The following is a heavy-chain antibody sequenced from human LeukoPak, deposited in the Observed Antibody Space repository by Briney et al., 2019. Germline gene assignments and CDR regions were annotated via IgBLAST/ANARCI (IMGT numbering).Heavy chain of an antibody. CDR3: ARGYCGGDCYGD. J-gene: IGHJ1*01. CDR2: IKQDGSEK. Sequence: GRSLRLSCAASGFTFSSYWMNWVRQAPGKGLEWVANIKQDGSEKYYVDSVKGRFTISRDNTKSSLYLQMNSLRVEDMAVYYCARGYCGGDCYGDWGQGTLVTVSS. D-gene: IGHD2-21*02. V-gene: IGHV3-7*01. CDR1: GFTFSSYW.